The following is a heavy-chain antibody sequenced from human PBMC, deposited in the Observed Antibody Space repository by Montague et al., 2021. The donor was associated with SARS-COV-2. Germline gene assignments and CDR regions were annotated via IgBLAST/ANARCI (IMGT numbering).Heavy chain of an antibody. CDR3: ARGGYYDYAFDI. CDR2: IYYSGST. CDR1: GGSISSYY. Sequence: SETRSLTCTVSGGSISSYYWSWIRQPPGKGLEWIGYIYYSGSTNXXPSLKSRVTISVDTSKNQFSLKLSSVTAADTAVYYCARGGYYDYAFDIWGQGTMVTVSS. J-gene: IGHJ3*02. V-gene: IGHV4-59*01. D-gene: IGHD3-22*01.